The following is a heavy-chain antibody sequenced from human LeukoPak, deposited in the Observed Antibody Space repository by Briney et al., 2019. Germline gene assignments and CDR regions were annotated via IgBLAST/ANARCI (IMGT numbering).Heavy chain of an antibody. CDR3: ARTAYCGDACYYYFDY. J-gene: IGHJ4*02. CDR2: IKEDGGAK. D-gene: IGHD2-21*02. CDR1: GFTFSSHW. V-gene: IGHV3-7*01. Sequence: PGRSLRLSCAASGFTFSSHWMSWVRRAPGKGLEWVANIKEDGGAKYYVASVRGRFTISRDNAKNSLYLQMNSLRAEDTAVYFCARTAYCGDACYYYFDYWGQGTLVTVSS.